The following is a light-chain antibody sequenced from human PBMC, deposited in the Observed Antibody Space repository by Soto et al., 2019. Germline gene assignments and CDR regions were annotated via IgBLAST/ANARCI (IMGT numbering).Light chain of an antibody. Sequence: QSVLTQPASVSGSPGQSITISCTGTNSDVGAYKFVSWYQQHPGKAPKLMIFEVTNRPSGVSNRFSGSKSSNTASLTISGLQAEDEADYYCCSYASSSTPYVFGTGTKVTVL. CDR3: CSYASSSTPYV. CDR1: NSDVGAYKF. CDR2: EVT. V-gene: IGLV2-14*01. J-gene: IGLJ1*01.